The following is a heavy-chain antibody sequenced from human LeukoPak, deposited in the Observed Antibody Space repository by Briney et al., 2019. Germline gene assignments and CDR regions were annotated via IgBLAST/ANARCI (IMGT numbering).Heavy chain of an antibody. CDR3: SSGRVLWSGGLSTDGMHV. D-gene: IGHD3-10*01. V-gene: IGHV4-39*01. J-gene: IGHJ6*02. Sequence: SETLSLTCTVSGGSISSSSYYWGWIRQPPGKGLEWIGSIYYSGSTYYNPSLKSRVTISVDTSKNQFSLKLSSVTAADPAVYYCSSGRVLWSGGLSTDGMHVEGQG. CDR2: IYYSGST. CDR1: GGSISSSSYY.